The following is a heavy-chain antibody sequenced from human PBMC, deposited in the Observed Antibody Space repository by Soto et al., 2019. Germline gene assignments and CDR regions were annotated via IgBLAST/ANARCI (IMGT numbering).Heavy chain of an antibody. CDR3: TTDGWWSGYYFPYYYGMDV. Sequence: EVQLVESGGGLVKPGGSLRLSCAASGFTFSNAWMNWVRQAPGKGLEWVGRIKSKTDGGTTDYAAPVKGRFTISRDDSKNTLYLQMNSLKTEDTAVYYCTTDGWWSGYYFPYYYGMDVWGQGTTVTVSS. V-gene: IGHV3-15*07. J-gene: IGHJ6*02. D-gene: IGHD3-3*01. CDR2: IKSKTDGGTT. CDR1: GFTFSNAW.